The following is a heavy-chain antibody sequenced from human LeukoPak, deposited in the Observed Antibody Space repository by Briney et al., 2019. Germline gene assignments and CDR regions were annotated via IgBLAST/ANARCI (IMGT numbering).Heavy chain of an antibody. CDR3: AKKASNWFDP. CDR2: LSTSGAAT. V-gene: IGHV3-23*01. J-gene: IGHJ5*02. CDR1: GFTFSSFS. Sequence: PGGSLRLSCATSGFTFSSFSMNWVRQAPGKGLEWVSTLSTSGAATYYADSVKGRFTISRDNSQNTLYLQMNSLRAEDTAVYYCAKKASNWFDPWGQGTLVTVSS.